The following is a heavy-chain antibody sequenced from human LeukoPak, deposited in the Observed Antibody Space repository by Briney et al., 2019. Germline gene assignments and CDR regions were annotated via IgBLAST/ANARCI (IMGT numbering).Heavy chain of an antibody. CDR3: ARSNIAVRRGDNWFDP. CDR1: GYTFSDYY. Sequence: ASVKVSCKASGYTFSDYYMHWVRQAPGQGLEWMGWIGPNSGGTNYAQKFQGRVTMTRDTSISTAYMELSRLISDDTAVYYCARSNIAVRRGDNWFDPWGQRTLVTVSS. J-gene: IGHJ5*02. CDR2: IGPNSGGT. D-gene: IGHD6-6*01. V-gene: IGHV1-2*02.